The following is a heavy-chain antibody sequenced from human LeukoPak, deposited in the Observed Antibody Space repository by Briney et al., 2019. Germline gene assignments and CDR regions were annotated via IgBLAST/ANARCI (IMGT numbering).Heavy chain of an antibody. V-gene: IGHV4-34*01. J-gene: IGHJ4*02. CDR1: GGSFSGYY. CDR2: INHSGST. D-gene: IGHD3-10*01. CDR3: ASSSAGDY. Sequence: SETLSLTCAVYGGSFSGYYWSWIRQPPGKGLEWIGEINHSGSTNYNPSLKSRVTISVDTSKNQFSLKLSSVTAADTAVYYCASSSAGDYWGQGTLVTVSS.